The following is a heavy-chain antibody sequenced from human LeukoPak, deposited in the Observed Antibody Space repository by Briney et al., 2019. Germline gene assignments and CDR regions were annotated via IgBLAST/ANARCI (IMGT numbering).Heavy chain of an antibody. CDR3: ARSYGSGSYYNY. CDR1: GGSISSSSYY. Sequence: SETLSLTCTVSGGSISSSSYYWGWIRQPPGKGLEWIGSIYYSGSTYYNPSLKSRVTISVDTSKNQFSLKLSSVTAADTAVYYCARSYGSGSYYNYWGQGTLVTVSS. CDR2: IYYSGST. J-gene: IGHJ4*02. V-gene: IGHV4-39*01. D-gene: IGHD3-10*01.